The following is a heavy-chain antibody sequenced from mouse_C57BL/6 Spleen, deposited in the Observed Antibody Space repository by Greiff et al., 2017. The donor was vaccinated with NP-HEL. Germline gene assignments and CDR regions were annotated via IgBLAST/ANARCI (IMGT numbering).Heavy chain of an antibody. CDR3: ARDGDDYDVGGFDY. J-gene: IGHJ2*01. V-gene: IGHV3-6*01. D-gene: IGHD2-4*01. CDR2: ISYDGSN. CDR1: GYSITSGYY. Sequence: EVQLQESGPGLVKPSQSLSLTCSVTGYSITSGYYWNWIRQFPGNKLEWMGYISYDGSNNYNPSLKNRISITRDTSKNQFFLKLNSVTTEDTATYYCARDGDDYDVGGFDYWGQGTTLTVSS.